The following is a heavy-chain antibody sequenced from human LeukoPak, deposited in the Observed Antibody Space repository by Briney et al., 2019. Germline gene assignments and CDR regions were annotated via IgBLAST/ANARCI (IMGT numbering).Heavy chain of an antibody. CDR3: TRDALYGEPSYYYMDV. D-gene: IGHD4-17*01. V-gene: IGHV3-7*01. CDR1: RFTFNGFW. J-gene: IGHJ6*03. CDR2: IKQDGSDI. Sequence: GGSLRLSCAASRFTFNGFWMSLVRQAPGKGLEWVANIKQDGSDIYYLGSVRGRFTISRDNAMNSLYLQMSSLRAEDTAVYYCTRDALYGEPSYYYMDVWGKGTTVTVSS.